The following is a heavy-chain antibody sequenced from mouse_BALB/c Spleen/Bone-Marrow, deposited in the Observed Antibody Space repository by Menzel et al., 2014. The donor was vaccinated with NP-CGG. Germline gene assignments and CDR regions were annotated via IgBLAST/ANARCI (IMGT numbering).Heavy chain of an antibody. CDR1: GFSLTDYG. V-gene: IGHV2-6-7*01. CDR2: IWGDGTT. D-gene: IGHD2-10*02. J-gene: IGHJ4*01. CDR3: AREKYGNYYAMGY. Sequence: QVQLQQSGPGLVAPSQSLSITCTVSGFSLTDYGISWVRQPPGKGLEWLGMIWGDGTTDYNSALRSRLSINKDNSRSQVFLKMNSLQTDDTARYYCAREKYGNYYAMGYWGQGTSVTVSS.